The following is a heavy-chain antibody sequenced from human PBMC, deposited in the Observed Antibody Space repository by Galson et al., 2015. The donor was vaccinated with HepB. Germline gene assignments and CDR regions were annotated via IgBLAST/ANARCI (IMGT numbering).Heavy chain of an antibody. D-gene: IGHD3-16*01. V-gene: IGHV1-69*02. Sequence: SVKVSCKASGGTFSSYTISWVRQAPGQGLEWMGRIIPILGIANYAQKFQGRVTITADKSTSTAYMELSSLRSEDTAVYYRAGSGGVRDQLDAFDIWGQGTMVTVSS. CDR2: IIPILGIA. CDR1: GGTFSSYT. CDR3: AGSGGVRDQLDAFDI. J-gene: IGHJ3*02.